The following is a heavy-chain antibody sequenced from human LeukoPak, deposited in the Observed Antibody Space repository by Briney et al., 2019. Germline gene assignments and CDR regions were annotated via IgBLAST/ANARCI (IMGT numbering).Heavy chain of an antibody. CDR1: GFTFSSYA. CDR2: ISGSGGST. CDR3: AKVYAVTTYYFDY. D-gene: IGHD4-17*01. J-gene: IGHJ4*02. V-gene: IGHV3-23*01. Sequence: GGSLRLSCAASGFTFSSYAMSWVRQAPGKGLGWVSAISGSGGSTYYADSVKGRFTISRDNSKNTLYLQMNSLRAEDTAVYYCAKVYAVTTYYFDYWGQGILVTVAS.